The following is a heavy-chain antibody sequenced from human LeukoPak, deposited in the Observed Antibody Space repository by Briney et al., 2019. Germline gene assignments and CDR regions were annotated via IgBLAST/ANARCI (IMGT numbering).Heavy chain of an antibody. CDR2: IYYSGST. D-gene: IGHD3-10*01. V-gene: IGHV4-59*08. CDR1: GGSISSYY. J-gene: IGHJ6*02. Sequence: SETLSLTCTVSGGSISSYYWSWIRQPPGKGLGWIGYIYYSGSTNYNPSLKSRVTISVDTSKNQFSLKLSSVTAADTAVYYCARHAGSGSYSGYYYYYYGMDVWGQGTTVTVSS. CDR3: ARHAGSGSYSGYYYYYYGMDV.